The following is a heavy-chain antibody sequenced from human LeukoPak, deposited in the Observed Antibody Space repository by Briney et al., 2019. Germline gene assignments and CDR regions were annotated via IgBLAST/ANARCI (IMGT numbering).Heavy chain of an antibody. V-gene: IGHV3-7*05. CDR1: GFTFSSYW. Sequence: VQPGGSLRLSCAASGFTFSSYWMSWVRQAPGRGLQWVASIKQDGSEIYYVDSVKGRFSISRDNDKNSLSLQMNNLRAEDTAVYYCAKGSIAAAGTFDYWGQGTLVTVSS. CDR3: AKGSIAAAGTFDY. J-gene: IGHJ4*02. D-gene: IGHD6-13*01. CDR2: IKQDGSEI.